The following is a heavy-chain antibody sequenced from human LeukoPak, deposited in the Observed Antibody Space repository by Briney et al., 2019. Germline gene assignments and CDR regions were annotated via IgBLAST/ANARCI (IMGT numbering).Heavy chain of an antibody. CDR2: IYLRGNT. CDR1: GGSISSSNW. CDR3: ARYCSSTSCYMGRAFDI. D-gene: IGHD2-2*02. Sequence: PSETLSLTCAISGGSISSSNWWTWVRQPPGKGLEWVGEIYLRGNTNYNPSLESRATISVDESKTQLSLRLESVTAADTAVYYCARYCSSTSCYMGRAFDIWGQGTMVTVSS. V-gene: IGHV4-4*02. J-gene: IGHJ3*02.